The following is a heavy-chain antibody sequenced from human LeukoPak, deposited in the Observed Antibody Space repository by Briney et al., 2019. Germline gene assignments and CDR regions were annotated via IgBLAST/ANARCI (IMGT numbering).Heavy chain of an antibody. CDR1: GLIFSNYA. CDR3: VKGKGIAVSSLGY. D-gene: IGHD6-19*01. J-gene: IGHJ4*02. Sequence: GGSLRLSCSASGLIFSNYAMHWVRQAPGKGLEYVSAISSNGGSTYYADSVKGRFTISRDNSKNTLYLQMSSLRAEDTAVYYCVKGKGIAVSSLGYWGQGTLVTVSS. CDR2: ISSNGGST. V-gene: IGHV3-64D*06.